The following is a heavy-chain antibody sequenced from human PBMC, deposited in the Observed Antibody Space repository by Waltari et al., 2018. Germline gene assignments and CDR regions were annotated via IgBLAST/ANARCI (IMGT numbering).Heavy chain of an antibody. D-gene: IGHD2-2*02. CDR2: IWFDGRDK. CDR1: GFTFSNFG. V-gene: IGHV3-30*02. J-gene: IGHJ4*02. CDR3: AKDAFGNTYLDF. Sequence: QVNLVESGGGVVQPGGSLRLSCATSGFTFSNFGMHWVRQAPGKGRGWVALIWFDGRDKFYADSVRGRFTISRDNSARTLYLDMDSLRLDDTAMYYCAKDAFGNTYLDFWGQGTLVTVSS.